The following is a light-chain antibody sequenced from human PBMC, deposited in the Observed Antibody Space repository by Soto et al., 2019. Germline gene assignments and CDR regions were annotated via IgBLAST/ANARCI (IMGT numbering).Light chain of an antibody. CDR3: QQYSSSPLT. J-gene: IGKJ4*01. CDR2: GAS. V-gene: IGKV3-20*01. Sequence: EIVLTQSPGPLSLSPGERATLSCMTSQSVRSSHLAWYQQKPGQAPRLLIYGASSRATGIPDRFSGSGSGTDFTLTISRLEPEDVAVYHCQQYSSSPLTFGGGTKVDI. CDR1: QSVRSSH.